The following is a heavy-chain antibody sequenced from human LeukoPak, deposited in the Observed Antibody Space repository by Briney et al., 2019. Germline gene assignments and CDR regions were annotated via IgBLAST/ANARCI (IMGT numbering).Heavy chain of an antibody. V-gene: IGHV4-39*01. CDR1: GGSISSGSHH. CDR3: ARHDGRSGGTMGALDS. J-gene: IGHJ4*02. CDR2: IYDSRTI. D-gene: IGHD4-23*01. Sequence: PSETLSLTCTVSGGSISSGSHHWGWFRQSPGKGLEWIGSIYDSRTIYYNPSLNSRVPISAVTSKNQFSLQLNSVTAADTAVYYCARHDGRSGGTMGALDSWGQGSLVTVSS.